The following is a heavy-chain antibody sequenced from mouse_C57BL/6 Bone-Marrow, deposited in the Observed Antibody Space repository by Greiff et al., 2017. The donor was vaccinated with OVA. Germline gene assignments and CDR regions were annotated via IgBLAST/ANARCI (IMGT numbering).Heavy chain of an antibody. V-gene: IGHV5-9*01. Sequence: DVHLVESGGGLVKPGGSLKLSCAASGFTFSSYTMSWVRQTPEKRLEWVATISGGGGNTYYPDSVKGRFTISRDNAKNTLYLQMSRLRSEDTALYYCARHELGRYYDYWGQGTTLTVSS. D-gene: IGHD4-1*01. CDR2: ISGGGGNT. CDR3: ARHELGRYYDY. J-gene: IGHJ2*01. CDR1: GFTFSSYT.